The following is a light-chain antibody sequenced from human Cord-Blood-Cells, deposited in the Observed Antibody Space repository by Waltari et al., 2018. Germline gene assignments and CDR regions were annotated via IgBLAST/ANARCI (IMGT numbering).Light chain of an antibody. CDR2: ERG. Sequence: QSALTHPASVSGSPGQSITIPCTGTSSDYGSYNLVSWYQQQPSKAPKLRIYERGKRAAGVSNRFSGSKSGNTAALTISGLQGEDEAYYFCCSYAGSITYVVFGGWTKLTVL. CDR3: CSYAGSITYVV. CDR1: SSDYGSYNL. V-gene: IGLV2-23*01. J-gene: IGLJ2*01.